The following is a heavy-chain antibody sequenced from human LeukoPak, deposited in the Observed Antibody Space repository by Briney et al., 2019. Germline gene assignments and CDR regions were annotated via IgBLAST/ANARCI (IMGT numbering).Heavy chain of an antibody. V-gene: IGHV3-23*01. D-gene: IGHD4-17*01. J-gene: IGHJ3*02. CDR3: AKGSTVTRSGAFDI. Sequence: PGGSLRLSCAASGFTFSNYAMSWVRQAPGKGLEWVSDINGSGGRTNYADSVKGRFTISRDNSKKTLYLQMNSLGAEDTALYYCAKGSTVTRSGAFDIWGQGTMVAVSS. CDR1: GFTFSNYA. CDR2: INGSGGRT.